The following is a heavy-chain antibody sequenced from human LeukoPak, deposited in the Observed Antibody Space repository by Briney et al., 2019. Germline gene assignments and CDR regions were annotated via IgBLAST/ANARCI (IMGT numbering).Heavy chain of an antibody. J-gene: IGHJ4*02. CDR1: GGTFSSYA. V-gene: IGHV1-69*06. D-gene: IGHD3-10*01. CDR3: AREKFRFRKGYYFDY. Sequence: GASVKVSCKASGGTFSSYAISWVRQAPGQGLEWMGGIIPIFGTANYAQKFQGRVTITADKSTSTAYMELSSLRSEDTAVYYCAREKFRFRKGYYFDYWGQGTLVTVSS. CDR2: IIPIFGTA.